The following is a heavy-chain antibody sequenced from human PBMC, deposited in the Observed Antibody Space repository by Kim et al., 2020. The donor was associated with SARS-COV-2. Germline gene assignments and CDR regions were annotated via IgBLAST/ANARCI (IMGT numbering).Heavy chain of an antibody. CDR3: AKSVCAGGTCLLINY. CDR2: IGGSDGTT. CDR1: GFTFSDHA. J-gene: IGHJ1*01. V-gene: IGHV3-23*01. D-gene: IGHD2-8*02. Sequence: GGSLRLSCAASGFTFSDHAMNWVRQAPGRGLEWVSGIGGSDGTTYYADSVKGRFTISRDNSRNTLFLLMNALRAEDTAIYYCAKSVCAGGTCLLINYWGQGTLVTVSS.